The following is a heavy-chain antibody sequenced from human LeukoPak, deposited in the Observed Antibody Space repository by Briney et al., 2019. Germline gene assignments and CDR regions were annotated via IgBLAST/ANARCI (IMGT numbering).Heavy chain of an antibody. J-gene: IGHJ4*02. V-gene: IGHV3-30-3*01. CDR2: ISYDGSNK. CDR1: GFTFSSYA. Sequence: GRSLRLSCAASGFTFSSYAMHWVRQAPGKGLEWVAVISYDGSNKYYADSVKGRFTISRDNSKNTLYLQMNSLRAEDTAVYYCARGAYSSGWYEDYWGQGTLVTVSS. CDR3: ARGAYSSGWYEDY. D-gene: IGHD6-19*01.